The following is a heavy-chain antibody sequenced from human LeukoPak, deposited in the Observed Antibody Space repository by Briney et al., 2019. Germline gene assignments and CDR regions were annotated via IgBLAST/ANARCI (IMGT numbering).Heavy chain of an antibody. Sequence: GSLRLSCAASGFTFSSYGMHWVRQAPGKGLEWVAVIWYDGSNKYYADSVKGRFTISRDNSKNTLYLQMNSLRAEDTAVYYCAKEYSSSWYSYYGMDVWGQGTTVTVSS. V-gene: IGHV3-33*06. CDR3: AKEYSSSWYSYYGMDV. CDR2: IWYDGSNK. D-gene: IGHD6-13*01. J-gene: IGHJ6*02. CDR1: GFTFSSYG.